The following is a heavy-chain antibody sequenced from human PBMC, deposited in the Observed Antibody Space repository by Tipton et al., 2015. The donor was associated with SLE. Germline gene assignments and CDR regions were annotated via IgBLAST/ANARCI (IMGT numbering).Heavy chain of an antibody. D-gene: IGHD1-26*01. CDR3: AREKGLSGGYEGAFET. CDR1: AFIFSSYS. J-gene: IGHJ4*02. CDR2: ISSSSSYI. Sequence: SLRLSCVASAFIFSSYSMNWVRQAPGKGLEWVSSISSSSSYIYYADSVNDRFIISRDNAKNSLFLQMNSLRAEDTAVYYCAREKGLSGGYEGAFETWGQGTLVTVSS. V-gene: IGHV3-21*01.